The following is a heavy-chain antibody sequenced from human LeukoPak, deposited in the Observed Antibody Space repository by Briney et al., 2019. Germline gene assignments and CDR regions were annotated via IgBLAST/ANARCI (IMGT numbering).Heavy chain of an antibody. J-gene: IGHJ4*02. Sequence: SETLSLTCTVSGGSISSSSYYWGWIRQPPGKGLEWIGSIHYSGSTLYNPSLKSRVTISIDTSKNQFSLRLNSVTAADTAVYYCASLGGYQNGNFDFWGQGTLVTVSS. D-gene: IGHD3-16*01. CDR3: ASLGGYQNGNFDF. CDR2: IHYSGST. V-gene: IGHV4-39*01. CDR1: GGSISSSSYY.